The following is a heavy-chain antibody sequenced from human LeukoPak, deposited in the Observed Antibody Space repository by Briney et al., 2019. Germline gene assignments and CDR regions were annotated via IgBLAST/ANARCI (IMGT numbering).Heavy chain of an antibody. J-gene: IGHJ3*02. V-gene: IGHV3-30*04. D-gene: IGHD3-22*01. CDR3: ARDHDSNRYYSSMGI. CDR1: GFTFSSYA. CDR2: ISYGGSDK. Sequence: GRSLRLSCAVSGFTFSSYAMHWVRQSPGKGLEWVAVISYGGSDKYYADSVKGRFSISRDNSKNTVYLQMNSLKGDDTAVYYCARDHDSNRYYSSMGIWGQETMVAVSS.